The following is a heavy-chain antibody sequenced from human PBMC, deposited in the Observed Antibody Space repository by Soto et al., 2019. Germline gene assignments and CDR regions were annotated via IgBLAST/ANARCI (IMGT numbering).Heavy chain of an antibody. D-gene: IGHD6-19*01. CDR2: ISYDGSNK. Sequence: QVQLVESGGGVVQPGRSLRLSCAASGFTFSSYAMHWVRQAPGKGLEWVAVISYDGSNKYYADSVKGRFTISRDNSKNTLYLQMNSVRDEDTAVYYCARDRVAVAVIYYYYGMDVWGQGTTVTVSS. J-gene: IGHJ6*02. CDR1: GFTFSSYA. V-gene: IGHV3-30-3*01. CDR3: ARDRVAVAVIYYYYGMDV.